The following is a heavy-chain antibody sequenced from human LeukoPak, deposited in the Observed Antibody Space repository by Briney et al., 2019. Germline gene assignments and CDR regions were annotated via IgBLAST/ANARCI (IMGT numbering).Heavy chain of an antibody. Sequence: GGSPRLSCAASGFTFSSYAMSWVRQAPGKGLEWVSAISGSGGSTYYADSVKGRFTISRDNSKNTLYLQMNSLRAEDTAVYYCAKGNTMIVVVSDYWGQGTLVTVSS. J-gene: IGHJ4*02. CDR2: ISGSGGST. V-gene: IGHV3-23*01. D-gene: IGHD3-22*01. CDR3: AKGNTMIVVVSDY. CDR1: GFTFSSYA.